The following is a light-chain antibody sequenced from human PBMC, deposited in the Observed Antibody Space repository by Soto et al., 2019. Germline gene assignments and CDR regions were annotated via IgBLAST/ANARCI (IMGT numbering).Light chain of an antibody. CDR3: QKYGSSGT. V-gene: IGKV3-15*01. Sequence: EIVMTQSPATLSVSPGERATLSCRASQSVSSNLAWYQQKPGQAPRLLIYGASTRATGIPARFSGSGSGTEFTLTISRLEPEDFAVYYCQKYGSSGTFGQGTKADIK. CDR2: GAS. CDR1: QSVSSN. J-gene: IGKJ1*01.